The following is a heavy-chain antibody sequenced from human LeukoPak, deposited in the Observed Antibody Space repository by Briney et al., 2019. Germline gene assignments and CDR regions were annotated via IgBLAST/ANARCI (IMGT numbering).Heavy chain of an antibody. D-gene: IGHD3-10*01. Sequence: GGSLRLSCAASGFTFSSYSMNWVRQAPGKGLEWVSSISSSSSYIYYADSVKGRFTISRDNAKNSLYLQMNSLRAEDTAVYYCAREGEWFGDPSPFDYWAREPWSPSPQ. CDR1: GFTFSSYS. J-gene: IGHJ4*02. CDR3: AREGEWFGDPSPFDY. V-gene: IGHV3-21*01. CDR2: ISSSSSYI.